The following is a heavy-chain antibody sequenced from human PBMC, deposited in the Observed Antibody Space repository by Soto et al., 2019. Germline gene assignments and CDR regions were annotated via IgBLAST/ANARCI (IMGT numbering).Heavy chain of an antibody. J-gene: IGHJ3*02. CDR3: ARESSGGNSDFDI. D-gene: IGHD2-21*02. V-gene: IGHV4-38-2*01. Sequence: SETLSLTCAVSGYSITTGYSWGWIRQPPGKGLGWIGNIFHSGSTYYNPSLKSRLTVSADTSKNQFSLKLRSVTAADTAIYYCARESSGGNSDFDIWGQGTMVTVSS. CDR2: IFHSGST. CDR1: GYSITTGYS.